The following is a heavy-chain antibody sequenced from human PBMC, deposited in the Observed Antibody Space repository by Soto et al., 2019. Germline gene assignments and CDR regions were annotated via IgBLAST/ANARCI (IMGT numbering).Heavy chain of an antibody. CDR2: ISGSGGST. D-gene: IGHD4-17*01. CDR3: AKAKSDYGDLKTVFDY. Sequence: GGSLRLSCAASGFTFSSYAMSWVRQAPGKGLEWVSAISGSGGSTYYADSVKGRFTISRDNSKNTLYLQMNSLRAEDTAVYYCAKAKSDYGDLKTVFDYWGQGTLVTVSS. V-gene: IGHV3-23*01. CDR1: GFTFSSYA. J-gene: IGHJ4*02.